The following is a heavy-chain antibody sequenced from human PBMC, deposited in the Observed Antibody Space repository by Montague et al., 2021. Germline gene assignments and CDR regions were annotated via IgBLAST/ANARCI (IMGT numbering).Heavy chain of an antibody. J-gene: IGHJ4*02. V-gene: IGHV4-31*03. CDR2: IYDSGST. CDR1: GGSISSGGFY. CDR3: ARSGGYCSGGRCDTFDY. D-gene: IGHD2-15*01. Sequence: TLSLTCSVSGGSISSGGFYWSWIRQHTGMGPEWIGSIYDSGSTNYNPSLKSRLTLSRDTSKNQVSLRLTSVTAAETAVYYCARSGGYCSGGRCDTFDYWGQGTLVTVSS.